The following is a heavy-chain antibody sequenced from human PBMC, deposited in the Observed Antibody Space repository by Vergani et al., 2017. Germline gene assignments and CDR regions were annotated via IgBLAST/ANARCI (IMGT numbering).Heavy chain of an antibody. CDR2: IYYRGRT. V-gene: IGHV4-61*01. Sequence: QLQLQESGPGLVKPSETLSLNCTVSGGSISSSSYYWSWLRQPPGKGLEWIGYIYYRGRTNYNPSLKSRVTISVETSKNQFSLKLSSVTAADTAVYYCARGVGFYYASSGYYSGSWYFDLWGRGTLVTVSS. D-gene: IGHD3-22*01. J-gene: IGHJ2*01. CDR1: GGSISSSSYY. CDR3: ARGVGFYYASSGYYSGSWYFDL.